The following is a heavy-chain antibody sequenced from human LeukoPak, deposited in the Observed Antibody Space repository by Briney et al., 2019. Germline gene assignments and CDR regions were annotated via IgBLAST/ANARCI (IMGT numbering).Heavy chain of an antibody. CDR2: IRYDGSNK. CDR3: AKELLRFLEWFDY. Sequence: PGGSLRLSCAASGFTFSSYGMHWFRQAPGKGLEWVAFIRYDGSNKYYADSVEGRFTISRDNSKNTLYLQMNSLRAEDTAVYYCAKELLRFLEWFDYWGQGTLVTVSS. J-gene: IGHJ4*02. CDR1: GFTFSSYG. D-gene: IGHD3-3*01. V-gene: IGHV3-30*02.